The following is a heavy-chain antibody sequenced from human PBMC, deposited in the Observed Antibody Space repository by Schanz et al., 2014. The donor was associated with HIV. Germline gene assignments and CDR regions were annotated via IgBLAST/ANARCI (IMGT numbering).Heavy chain of an antibody. CDR3: ARILLSSSGWYGGDY. Sequence: QVQLQESGPGLVKPSETLSLTCNVSGDSISNYYWTWIRQPAGRGLEWIGRVYSGGSSNYNPSLRSRVPMSVDTSKNQFSLSLSSVTAADTAVYYCARILLSSSGWYGGDYWGQGTLVIVSS. J-gene: IGHJ4*02. V-gene: IGHV4-4*07. D-gene: IGHD6-19*01. CDR1: GDSISNYY. CDR2: VYSGGSS.